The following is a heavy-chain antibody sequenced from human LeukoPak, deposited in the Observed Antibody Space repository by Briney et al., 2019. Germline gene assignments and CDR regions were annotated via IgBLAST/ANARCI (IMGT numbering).Heavy chain of an antibody. CDR3: ARSVAGHEGPFDY. J-gene: IGHJ4*02. CDR1: GFTFSSYA. D-gene: IGHD6-19*01. V-gene: IGHV3-23*01. CDR2: ISGSDSST. Sequence: GGSLRLSCAASGFTFSSYAMSWVRQAPGKGLEWVSAISGSDSSTHYADSVKGRFTTSRDNSKNTLYLQMSSLRAEDTAVYYCARSVAGHEGPFDYWGQGTLVTVSS.